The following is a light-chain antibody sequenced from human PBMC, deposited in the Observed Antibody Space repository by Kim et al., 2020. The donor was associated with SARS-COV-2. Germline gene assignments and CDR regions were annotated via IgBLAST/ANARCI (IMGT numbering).Light chain of an antibody. CDR2: GNT. V-gene: IGLV1-40*01. CDR1: SSNIGADYD. CDR3: QSYDSSLSHAV. Sequence: VAISSAGGSSNIGADYDVHWYQHLPGTAPKLLIYGNTKRPSGVPDRFSGSKSGTSASLAITGLQAEDEADYSCQSYDSSLSHAVFGGGTQLTVL. J-gene: IGLJ7*01.